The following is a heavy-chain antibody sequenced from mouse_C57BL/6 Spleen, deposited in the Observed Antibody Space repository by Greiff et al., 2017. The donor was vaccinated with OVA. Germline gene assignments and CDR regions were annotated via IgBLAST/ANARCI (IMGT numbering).Heavy chain of an antibody. CDR2: INPSNGGT. D-gene: IGHD1-1*01. CDR3: ARSTTVVADWYFDV. J-gene: IGHJ1*03. CDR1: GYTFTSYW. Sequence: QVQLQQPGTELVKPGASVKLSCKASGYTFTSYWMHWVKQRPGQGLEWIGNINPSNGGTNSNEKFKSKATLTVDKSSSTAYMQLSSLTSEDSAVYYCARSTTVVADWYFDVWGTGTTVTVSS. V-gene: IGHV1-53*01.